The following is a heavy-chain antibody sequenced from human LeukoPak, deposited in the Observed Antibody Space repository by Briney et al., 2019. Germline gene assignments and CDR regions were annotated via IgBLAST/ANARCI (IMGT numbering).Heavy chain of an antibody. CDR1: GYTFTSYG. CDR3: ARKVGATIPYYYYGMDV. D-gene: IGHD1-26*01. V-gene: IGHV1-18*01. CDR2: ISAYNGNT. Sequence: GASVKVSCKASGYTFTSYGISWVRQAPGQGLEWMGWISAYNGNTNYAQKLQGRVTMTTDTSTSTAYMELRSLRSDDTAVYYCARKVGATIPYYYYGMDVWGQGTTVTVSS. J-gene: IGHJ6*02.